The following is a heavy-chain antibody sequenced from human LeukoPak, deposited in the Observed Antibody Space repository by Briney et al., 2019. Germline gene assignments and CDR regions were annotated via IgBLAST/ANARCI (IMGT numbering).Heavy chain of an antibody. CDR2: ISYDGSNK. Sequence: GRSLRLSCAASGFSFSNFGMHWVRQAPGKGLEWVAVISYDGSNKYYADSVKGRFTISRDHSKNTLYLQMNSLRAEDTAVYYCAKDRSSYGDPPKYYFDYWGQRTLVTVSS. J-gene: IGHJ4*02. CDR1: GFSFSNFG. D-gene: IGHD4-17*01. CDR3: AKDRSSYGDPPKYYFDY. V-gene: IGHV3-30*18.